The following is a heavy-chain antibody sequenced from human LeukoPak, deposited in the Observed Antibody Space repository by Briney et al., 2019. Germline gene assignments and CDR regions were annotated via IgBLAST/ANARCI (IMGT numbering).Heavy chain of an antibody. Sequence: PGRSLRLSCAASGFTFSSYAMHWVRQAPGKGLEWVAVISYDGSNKYYADSVKGRFTISRDNSKNTLYLQMNSLGAEDTAVYYCARTPTYYYDSSGWFDYWGQGTLVTVSS. D-gene: IGHD3-22*01. V-gene: IGHV3-30*04. CDR1: GFTFSSYA. CDR2: ISYDGSNK. J-gene: IGHJ4*02. CDR3: ARTPTYYYDSSGWFDY.